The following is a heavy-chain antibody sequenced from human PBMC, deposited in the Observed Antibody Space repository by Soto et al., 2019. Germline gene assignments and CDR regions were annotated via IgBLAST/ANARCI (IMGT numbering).Heavy chain of an antibody. CDR2: IDASDSFT. CDR3: ARLYYDFWSGETTYYHSGMAV. V-gene: IGHV5-10-1*01. Sequence: GESLKISCQASGFSFSDYWISWVRQLPGKGLEWMGKIDASDSFTKYSPSFEGHVTFSVDESVSTAFLQWSSLKASDTAMYYCARLYYDFWSGETTYYHSGMAVWAHGTTVTAS. D-gene: IGHD3-3*01. J-gene: IGHJ6*02. CDR1: GFSFSDYW.